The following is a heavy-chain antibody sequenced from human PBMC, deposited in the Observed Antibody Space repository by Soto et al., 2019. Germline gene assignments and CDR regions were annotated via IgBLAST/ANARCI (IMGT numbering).Heavy chain of an antibody. J-gene: IGHJ4*02. D-gene: IGHD3-22*01. Sequence: SETLSLTCTVSGGSISSGGYYWSWIRQHPGKGLEWIGYIYYSGSTYYNPSLKSRVTISVDTSKNQFSLKLGSVTAADTAVYYCAREGGGDYYDSSGYPDYWGQGTLVTVSS. CDR1: GGSISSGGYY. CDR3: AREGGGDYYDSSGYPDY. V-gene: IGHV4-31*03. CDR2: IYYSGST.